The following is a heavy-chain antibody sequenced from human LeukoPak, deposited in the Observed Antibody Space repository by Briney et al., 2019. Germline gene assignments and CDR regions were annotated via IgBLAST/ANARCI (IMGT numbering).Heavy chain of an antibody. J-gene: IGHJ6*03. Sequence: PSETLSLTCTVSGGSISSGGYYWSWIRQPPGKGLEWIGYIYHSGSTYYNPSLKSRVTISVDRSKSQSSLKLSSVTAADTAVYYCARDAPYCSSTSCYKAYYYYMDVWGKGTTVTVSS. CDR2: IYHSGST. V-gene: IGHV4-30-2*01. D-gene: IGHD2-2*02. CDR1: GGSISSGGYY. CDR3: ARDAPYCSSTSCYKAYYYYMDV.